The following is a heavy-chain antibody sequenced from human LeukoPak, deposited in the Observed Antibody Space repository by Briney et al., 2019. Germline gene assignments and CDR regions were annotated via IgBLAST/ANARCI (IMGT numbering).Heavy chain of an antibody. D-gene: IGHD6-6*01. J-gene: IGHJ6*03. CDR3: ARGAAHRYYYYYMDV. V-gene: IGHV3-74*01. CDR2: INTDGSST. Sequence: GGSLRLSCAASGFTFSSYWMHWVRHAPGKGLVWVSRINTDGSSTSYADSVKGRFTISRDNAKNTLYLQMNSLRAEDTAVYYCARGAAHRYYYYYMDVWGKGTTVTVSS. CDR1: GFTFSSYW.